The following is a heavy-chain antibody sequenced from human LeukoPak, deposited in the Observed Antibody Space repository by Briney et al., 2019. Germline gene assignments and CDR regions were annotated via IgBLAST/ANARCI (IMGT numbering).Heavy chain of an antibody. D-gene: IGHD1-1*01. Sequence: GGSLRLSCAASGFTFSSDWMYWVRQAPGKGLVWVSHINNDGSSTNYADSVKGRFTISRDNAKNSLYLQMNGLRAEDTAVYYCARGATDVTRWFDPWGQGTRVTVSS. CDR2: INNDGSST. J-gene: IGHJ5*02. CDR3: ARGATDVTRWFDP. V-gene: IGHV3-74*01. CDR1: GFTFSSDW.